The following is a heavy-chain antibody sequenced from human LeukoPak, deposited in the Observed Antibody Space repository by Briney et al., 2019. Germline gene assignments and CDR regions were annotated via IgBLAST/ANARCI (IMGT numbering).Heavy chain of an antibody. CDR3: ASEPSIAARNYYYYYMDV. Sequence: PSETLSLTCAVYGGSFSGYYWSWIRQPAGKGLEWIGRIYTSGSTNYNPSLKSRVTISVDTSKNQFSLKLSSVTAADTAVYYCASEPSIAARNYYYYYMDVWGKGTTVTVSS. CDR2: IYTSGST. CDR1: GGSFSGYY. D-gene: IGHD6-6*01. J-gene: IGHJ6*03. V-gene: IGHV4-59*10.